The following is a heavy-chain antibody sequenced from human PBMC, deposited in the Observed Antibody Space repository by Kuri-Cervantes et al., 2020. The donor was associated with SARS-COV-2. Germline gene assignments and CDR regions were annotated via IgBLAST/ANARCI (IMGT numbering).Heavy chain of an antibody. Sequence: ESLKISCTVSGSSVSSPNYWGWLRQPPGKGLEWIGSIYHSGTTYYNPSLKSRVTLSVDTSKNHFSLRLSSLTAADAAVYYCATLPGRGDYYTSGTVSDNWGQGTLVTVSS. CDR1: GSSVSSPNY. CDR2: IYHSGTT. CDR3: ATLPGRGDYYTSGTVSDN. V-gene: IGHV4-38-2*02. D-gene: IGHD3-10*01. J-gene: IGHJ4*02.